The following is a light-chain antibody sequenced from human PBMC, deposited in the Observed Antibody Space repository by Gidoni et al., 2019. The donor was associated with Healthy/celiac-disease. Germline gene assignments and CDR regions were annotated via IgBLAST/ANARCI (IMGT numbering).Light chain of an antibody. V-gene: IGKV1-5*03. Sequence: DIQLTPSPSTLSASVGDRVTITCRASQSISSWLAWYQQKPGKAPKLLIYKASSLESGVPSRFSGSGSGTEFTLTISSLQPDDFATDYCQQYNSYSPATFGGGTKVEIK. J-gene: IGKJ4*01. CDR1: QSISSW. CDR2: KAS. CDR3: QQYNSYSPAT.